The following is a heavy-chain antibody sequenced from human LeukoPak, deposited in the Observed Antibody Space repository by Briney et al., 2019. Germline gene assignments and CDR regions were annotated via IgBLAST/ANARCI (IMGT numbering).Heavy chain of an antibody. J-gene: IGHJ4*02. Sequence: GRSLRLSCAASGFSFRDYWTSWVRQAPGKGLEWVADIEPDGSGKTYVDSVKGRFTISRDNAQQSLYLQMDTLTAEDTAVYYCVTSWVRQERDFWGQGTLVTVSS. CDR3: VTSWVRQERDF. CDR1: GFSFRDYW. D-gene: IGHD3-10*01. CDR2: IEPDGSGK. V-gene: IGHV3-7*01.